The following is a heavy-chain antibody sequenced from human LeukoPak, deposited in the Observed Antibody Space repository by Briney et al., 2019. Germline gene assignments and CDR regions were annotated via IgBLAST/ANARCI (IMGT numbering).Heavy chain of an antibody. J-gene: IGHJ4*02. CDR1: GFTFSSYA. Sequence: PGGSLRLSCAASGFTFSSYAMHWVRQAPGKGLEYVSAISSNGGSTYYANSVKGRFTISRDNSKNTLYLQMGSLRAEDTAVYYCARHKRTPIVVVPAANLDYWGQGTLVTVSS. D-gene: IGHD2-2*01. V-gene: IGHV3-64*01. CDR2: ISSNGGST. CDR3: ARHKRTPIVVVPAANLDY.